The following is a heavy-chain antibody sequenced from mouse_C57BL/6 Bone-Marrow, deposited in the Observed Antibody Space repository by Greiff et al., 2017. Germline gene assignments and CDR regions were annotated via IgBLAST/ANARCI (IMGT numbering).Heavy chain of an antibody. V-gene: IGHV1-76*01. Sequence: VQLQQSGAELVRPGASVKLSCKASGYTFTDYYINWVKQRPGQGLEWIARIYPGSGNTYYNEKFKGKATLTAEKSSSTAYMQLSSLTSEDSAVYFCARDYGSRREAMDYWGQGTSVTVSS. J-gene: IGHJ4*01. CDR2: IYPGSGNT. D-gene: IGHD1-1*01. CDR1: GYTFTDYY. CDR3: ARDYGSRREAMDY.